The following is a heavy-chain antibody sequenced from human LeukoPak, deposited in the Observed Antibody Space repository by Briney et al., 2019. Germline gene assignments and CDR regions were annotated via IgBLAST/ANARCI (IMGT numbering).Heavy chain of an antibody. V-gene: IGHV1-46*01. J-gene: IGHJ5*02. D-gene: IGHD3-22*01. CDR2: INPSGGTT. CDR1: GYTFTSYH. Sequence: PGASVKVSCKASGYTFTSYHMHWVRQAPGQGLEWMGIINPSGGTTNYAQKFRGRVTMTRDMSTSTVYMELSSLRSEDTAVYYCARGGHYYDSSGEIREFDPWGQGTLVTVSS. CDR3: ARGGHYYDSSGEIREFDP.